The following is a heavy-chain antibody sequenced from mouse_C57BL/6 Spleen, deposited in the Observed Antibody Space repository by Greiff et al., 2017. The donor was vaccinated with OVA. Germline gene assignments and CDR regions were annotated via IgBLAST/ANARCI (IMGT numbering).Heavy chain of an antibody. CDR2: ISYSGST. J-gene: IGHJ3*01. Sequence: VQLQQSGPGMVKPSQSLSLTCTVTGYSITSGYDWHWIRHFPGNKLEWMGYISYSGSTNYNPSLKSRISITHDTSKNHFFLKLNSVTTEDTATYYCAREGDDYPFAYWGQGTLVTVSA. D-gene: IGHD2-4*01. V-gene: IGHV3-1*01. CDR1: GYSITSGYD. CDR3: AREGDDYPFAY.